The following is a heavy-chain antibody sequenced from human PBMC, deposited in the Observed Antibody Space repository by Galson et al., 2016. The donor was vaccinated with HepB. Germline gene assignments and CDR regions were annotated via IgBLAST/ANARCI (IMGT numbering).Heavy chain of an antibody. CDR2: LYYTGNT. Sequence: SETLSLTCSVSNGSISTTSYHWGWIRQPPGKGLEWIGSLYYTGNTYYNPSLKSRVTSSVVTSKNHFSLKLSSVTAADTAVYYCARQRQLGVPGTFDIWGPGTIVTVSS. CDR1: NGSISTTSYH. V-gene: IGHV4-39*02. CDR3: ARQRQLGVPGTFDI. D-gene: IGHD6-25*01. J-gene: IGHJ3*02.